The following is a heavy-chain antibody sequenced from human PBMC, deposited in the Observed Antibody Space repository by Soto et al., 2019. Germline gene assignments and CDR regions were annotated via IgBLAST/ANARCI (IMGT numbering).Heavy chain of an antibody. V-gene: IGHV4-39*01. CDR3: ARGGSSSYYYGMDV. J-gene: IGHJ6*02. D-gene: IGHD6-6*01. CDR1: GGSISSSSYY. Sequence: QLQLQESGPGLVKPSETLSLTCTVSGGSISSSSYYWGWIRQPPGKGLEWIGSIYYSGSTYYNPSLKSRVTISVDTSKNQFSLMLSSVTAADTAVYYCARGGSSSYYYGMDVWGQGTTVTVSS. CDR2: IYYSGST.